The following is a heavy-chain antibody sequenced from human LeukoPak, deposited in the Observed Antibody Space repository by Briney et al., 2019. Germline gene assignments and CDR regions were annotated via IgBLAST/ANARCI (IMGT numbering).Heavy chain of an antibody. V-gene: IGHV5-51*01. CDR3: ARQFHYYRSGFFEGAY. J-gene: IGHJ4*02. CDR2: VYPGDSDA. Sequence: GESLKISCKGSGYKFTNYWLGRVRQMPGKGLEWMGSVYPGDSDARYSPSFQGQVTVSADRSISTAYLQWSSRKASDTAMYYCARQFHYYRSGFFEGAYWGQGSLVTVSS. D-gene: IGHD3-22*01. CDR1: GYKFTNYW.